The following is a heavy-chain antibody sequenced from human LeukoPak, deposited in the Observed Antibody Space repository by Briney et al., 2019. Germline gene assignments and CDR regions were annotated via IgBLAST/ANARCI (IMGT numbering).Heavy chain of an antibody. D-gene: IGHD3-22*01. Sequence: SETLSLTCAVYGGSFSGYYWNWIRQSPGKGLEWIGEINHSGSTSYNPSLKSRVTMSVDTSKNQFSLKLSSVTAADTAVYYCARDSYYYDSRSNRFDYWGQGTLVTVSS. CDR3: ARDSYYYDSRSNRFDY. CDR1: GGSFSGYY. CDR2: INHSGST. V-gene: IGHV4-34*01. J-gene: IGHJ4*02.